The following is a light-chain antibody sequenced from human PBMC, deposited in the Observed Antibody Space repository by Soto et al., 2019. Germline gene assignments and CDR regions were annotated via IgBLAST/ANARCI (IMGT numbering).Light chain of an antibody. CDR3: QQSYTTPIT. CDR2: SAS. Sequence: DIQMTQSPSSLSASVGDRVTITCRATQSISRDLNWYQQKPGKAPNLLIYSASRLQSGVPSRFTGSGSGTDFTLTINSLQPEDFSTYYCQQSYTTPITFGGGTKVEIK. V-gene: IGKV1-39*01. J-gene: IGKJ4*01. CDR1: QSISRD.